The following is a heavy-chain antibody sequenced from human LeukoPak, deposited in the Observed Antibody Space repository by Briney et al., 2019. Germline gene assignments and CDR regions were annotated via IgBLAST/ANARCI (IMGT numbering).Heavy chain of an antibody. D-gene: IGHD3-22*01. CDR3: ARSKAYYDSSGYANDC. Sequence: PSETLSLTCTVSGGSISSYYWSWIRQPAGKGLEWIGRIYSSGSTNYDPSLKSRVTMSVDTSKNQFSLKLSSVTAADTAVYYCARSKAYYDSSGYANDCWGQGTLVTVS. V-gene: IGHV4-4*07. CDR1: GGSISSYY. CDR2: IYSSGST. J-gene: IGHJ4*02.